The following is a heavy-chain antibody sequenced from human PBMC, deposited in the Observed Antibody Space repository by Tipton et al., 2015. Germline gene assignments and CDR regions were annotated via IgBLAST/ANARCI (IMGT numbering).Heavy chain of an antibody. D-gene: IGHD6-13*01. Sequence: TLSLTCTVSGDSFSGYYWSWIRQPQGKGLEWIGNIHCSGSTNYNPSLKSRVTISVDTSKNQFSLKLSSVTAADTAVYYCARGGHGSSWYRNYYGMDVWGQGTTVTVSS. CDR3: ARGGHGSSWYRNYYGMDV. CDR1: GDSFSGYY. CDR2: IHCSGST. V-gene: IGHV4-59*01. J-gene: IGHJ6*02.